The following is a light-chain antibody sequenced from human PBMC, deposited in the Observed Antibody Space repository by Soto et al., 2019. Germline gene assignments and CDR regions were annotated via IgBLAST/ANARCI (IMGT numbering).Light chain of an antibody. Sequence: DIQMTQSPSPLSASVGDRVTITCRASQTISRYLNWYQQKPGKAPKLLIYDASSLESGVPSRFSGSGSGTEFTLTISSLQPDDFATYYCQQYNSYSRTFGQGTKVDIK. CDR2: DAS. V-gene: IGKV1-5*01. J-gene: IGKJ1*01. CDR1: QTISRY. CDR3: QQYNSYSRT.